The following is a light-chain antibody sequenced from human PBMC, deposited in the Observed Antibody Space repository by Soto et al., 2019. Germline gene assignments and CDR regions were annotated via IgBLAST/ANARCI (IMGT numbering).Light chain of an antibody. CDR3: QQYHSAPLT. J-gene: IGKJ4*01. CDR1: QGIGVY. CDR2: AAS. V-gene: IGKV1-27*01. Sequence: DIQITQSPSSVSASLGDRVTITCRASQGIGVYLAWFQQKPGNVTKLLIYAASTLQSGVPSRFSGSGSGTDFSLTISSLHPEDAATYSYQQYHSAPLTFGGGTKMEIK.